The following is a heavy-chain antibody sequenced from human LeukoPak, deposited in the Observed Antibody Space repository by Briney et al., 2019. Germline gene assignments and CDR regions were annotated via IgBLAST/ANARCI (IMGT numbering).Heavy chain of an antibody. D-gene: IGHD2-15*01. J-gene: IGHJ4*02. CDR3: SAPVVAATRVDY. V-gene: IGHV3-15*01. CDR1: GFTFSNAW. Sequence: GGSLRLSCAASGFTFSNAWMSWVRQAPGKGLEWVGRIKSKTDGGTTDYAAPVKGRFTISRDDSKNTLYLQMNSLKTEDTAVHYCSAPVVAATRVDYWGQGTLVTVSS. CDR2: IKSKTDGGTT.